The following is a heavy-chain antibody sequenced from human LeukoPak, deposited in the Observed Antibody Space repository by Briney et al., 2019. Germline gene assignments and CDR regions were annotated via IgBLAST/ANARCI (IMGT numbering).Heavy chain of an antibody. CDR2: IYTSGSN. V-gene: IGHV4-4*09. CDR3: ARQKAGNCLDP. J-gene: IGHJ5*02. D-gene: IGHD6-19*01. CDR1: GGSITSDY. Sequence: PSETLSLTSTVSGGSITSDYWSWIRHPPGKGLEWIVYIYTSGSNHYNPSLKSRVTISGDTSKNQFSLKLSSVTAADTAVYYCARQKAGNCLDPWGQGTPVTVSS.